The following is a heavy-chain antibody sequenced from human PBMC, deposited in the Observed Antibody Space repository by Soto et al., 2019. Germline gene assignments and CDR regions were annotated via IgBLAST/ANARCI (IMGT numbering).Heavy chain of an antibody. Sequence: QVQLQESGPGLVKPSETLSLTCTVSGGSINNYYWSWIRQPPGKGLEWIGYIYYSGSTNYNPSLKSRVTTSVGTSKNQFSLKLSSVTAADTALYYCARRYGGNFDYWGQGTLVTVSS. D-gene: IGHD1-26*01. CDR1: GGSINNYY. J-gene: IGHJ4*02. V-gene: IGHV4-59*01. CDR2: IYYSGST. CDR3: ARRYGGNFDY.